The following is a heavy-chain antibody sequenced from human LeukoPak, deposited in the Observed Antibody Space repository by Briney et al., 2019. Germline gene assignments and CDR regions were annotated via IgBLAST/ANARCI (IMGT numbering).Heavy chain of an antibody. CDR3: ARGVRVVVITTLSWFDP. CDR1: GGSFSGYY. V-gene: IGHV4-34*01. CDR2: INHSGST. D-gene: IGHD3-22*01. Sequence: SETLSLTCAVYGGSFSGYYWSWIRQPPGKGLEWIGEINHSGSTNYNPSLKSRVTISVDTSKNQFSLKLSSVTAADTAVYYCARGVRVVVITTLSWFDPWGQGTLVTASS. J-gene: IGHJ5*02.